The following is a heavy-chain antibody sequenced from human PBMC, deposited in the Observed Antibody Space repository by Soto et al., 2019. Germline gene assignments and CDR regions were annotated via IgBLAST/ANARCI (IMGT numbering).Heavy chain of an antibody. CDR3: ARNIRVRDYGDLEY. CDR1: GFTFSSYG. CDR2: ISYDGSNK. Sequence: GGSLGLSCASSGFTFSSYGMHCVRQSPGKGLEWVAVISYDGSNKYYADSVEGRFTISRDNSKNTLYLQMNSLRAEDTAVYYCARNIRVRDYGDLEYWGQGTLGTVSS. D-gene: IGHD4-17*01. J-gene: IGHJ4*02. V-gene: IGHV3-30*03.